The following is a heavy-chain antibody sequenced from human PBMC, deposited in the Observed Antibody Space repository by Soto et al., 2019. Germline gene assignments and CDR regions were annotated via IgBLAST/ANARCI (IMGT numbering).Heavy chain of an antibody. D-gene: IGHD3-22*01. CDR3: ARVPPYDSSGYYLDY. CDR2: IDPSDSYT. Sequence: GESLKISCKGSGYSFTSYWISWVRQMPGKGLEWMGRIDPSDSYTNYSPSFQGHVTISADKSISTAYLQWSSLKASDTAMYYCARVPPYDSSGYYLDYWGQGTLVTVSS. CDR1: GYSFTSYW. J-gene: IGHJ4*02. V-gene: IGHV5-10-1*01.